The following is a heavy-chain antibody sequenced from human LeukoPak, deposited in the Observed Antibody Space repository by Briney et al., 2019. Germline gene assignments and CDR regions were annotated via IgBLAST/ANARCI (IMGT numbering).Heavy chain of an antibody. J-gene: IGHJ5*02. Sequence: SVKVSCKASGGTFSSYTISWVRQAPGQGLEWMGRIIPILGIADYAQKFQGRVTITADKSTSTAYMELSSLRSEDTAVYYCARDANCSGGSCYDRWFDPWGQGTLVTVSS. CDR2: IIPILGIA. D-gene: IGHD2-15*01. V-gene: IGHV1-69*04. CDR1: GGTFSSYT. CDR3: ARDANCSGGSCYDRWFDP.